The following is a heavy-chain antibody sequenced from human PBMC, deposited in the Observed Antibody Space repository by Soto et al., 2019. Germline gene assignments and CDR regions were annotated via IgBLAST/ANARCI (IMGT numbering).Heavy chain of an antibody. V-gene: IGHV1-69*13. Sequence: GASVKVSCKASGGTFSSYAISWVRQAPGQGLEWMGGIIPIFGTANYAQKFQGRVTITADESTSTAYMELSSLRSEDTAVYYCARASYYYGSGSYYNHYWGQGTLVTVSS. CDR1: GGTFSSYA. CDR2: IIPIFGTA. J-gene: IGHJ4*02. D-gene: IGHD3-10*01. CDR3: ARASYYYGSGSYYNHY.